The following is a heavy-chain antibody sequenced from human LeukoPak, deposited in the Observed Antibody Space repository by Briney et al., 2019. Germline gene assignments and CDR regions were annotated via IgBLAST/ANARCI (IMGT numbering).Heavy chain of an antibody. Sequence: GASVTVSCKASGYTFTSYGISWVRQAPGQGLEWMGWISAYNGNTNYAQKLQGRVTMTTDTSTSTAYMELRSLRSYDTAVYYCARHYYDFWSGYYILGAWGQGTLVTVSS. CDR2: ISAYNGNT. V-gene: IGHV1-18*01. D-gene: IGHD3-3*01. CDR3: ARHYYDFWSGYYILGA. CDR1: GYTFTSYG. J-gene: IGHJ5*02.